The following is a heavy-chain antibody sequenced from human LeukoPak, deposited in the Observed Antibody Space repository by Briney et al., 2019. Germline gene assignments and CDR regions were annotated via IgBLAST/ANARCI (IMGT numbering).Heavy chain of an antibody. V-gene: IGHV4-34*01. D-gene: IGHD1-1*01. Sequence: PSETLSLTCAVYGGSFSGYYWSWIRQPPGKGLEWIGEINHSGSTNYNPSLKSRVTISVDTSKNQFSLKLSSVTAADTAVYYCARAATWNDLDYWGQGTLVTVSS. CDR3: ARAATWNDLDY. CDR1: GGSFSGYY. CDR2: INHSGST. J-gene: IGHJ4*02.